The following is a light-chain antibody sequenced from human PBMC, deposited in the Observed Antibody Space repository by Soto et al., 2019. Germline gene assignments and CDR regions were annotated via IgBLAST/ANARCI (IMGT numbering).Light chain of an antibody. CDR3: SSYTSSTTLYV. V-gene: IGLV2-14*03. CDR1: SSDVGGYNF. Sequence: QSVLTQPASVSGSPGQSITISCTGTSSDVGGYNFVSWYQHHPGEAPKLMIYDVSSRPSGVSNRFSGSKSGNTASLTISGLQAEDEADYYCSSYTSSTTLYVFGTGTKVTVL. J-gene: IGLJ1*01. CDR2: DVS.